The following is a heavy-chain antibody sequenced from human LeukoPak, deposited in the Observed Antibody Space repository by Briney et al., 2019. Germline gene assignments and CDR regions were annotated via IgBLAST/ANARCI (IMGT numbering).Heavy chain of an antibody. D-gene: IGHD6-13*01. V-gene: IGHV3-74*01. CDR1: GFTFSSYW. Sequence: PGGSLRLSCAASGFTFSSYWMHWVRQAPGKGLAWVSRINSDGSSTSYADSVKGRFTISRDNAKNTLYLQMNSLRAEDTAVYYCASVPWGGIDYWGQGTLVTVSS. CDR2: INSDGSST. CDR3: ASVPWGGIDY. J-gene: IGHJ4*02.